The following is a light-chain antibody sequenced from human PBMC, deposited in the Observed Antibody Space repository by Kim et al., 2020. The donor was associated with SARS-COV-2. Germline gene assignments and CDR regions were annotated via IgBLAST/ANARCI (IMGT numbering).Light chain of an antibody. V-gene: IGLV2-14*03. CDR1: SSDLGRYHF. J-gene: IGLJ2*01. CDR2: DVS. CDR3: SSFTSNNTRL. Sequence: GQSITISCPGSSSDLGRYHFVCWYQQHPSKAPNLIIYDVSHPPSGVSDLFSASKSDTTASLTISGLQAEDEADYYCSSFTSNNTRLFGGGTQLTVL.